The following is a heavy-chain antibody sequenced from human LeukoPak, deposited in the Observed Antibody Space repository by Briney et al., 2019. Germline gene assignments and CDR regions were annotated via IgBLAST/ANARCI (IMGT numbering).Heavy chain of an antibody. CDR1: GGSFSGYY. CDR3: ARGRQYCSSTSCYRHLYYFDY. V-gene: IGHV4-34*01. CDR2: INHGGST. Sequence: PSETLSLTCAVYGGSFSGYYWSWVRQPPGKGLECLGEINHGGSTTYNPSLKSRVTISVDTSKNQFSLKLSSVTAADTAVYYCARGRQYCSSTSCYRHLYYFDYWGQGTLVTVSS. D-gene: IGHD2-2*01. J-gene: IGHJ4*02.